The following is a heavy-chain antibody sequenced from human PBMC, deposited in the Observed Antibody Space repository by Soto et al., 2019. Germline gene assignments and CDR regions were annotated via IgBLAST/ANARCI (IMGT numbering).Heavy chain of an antibody. CDR2: IYYSGST. V-gene: IGHV4-61*01. CDR1: GGSVSSGSYY. D-gene: IGHD3-10*01. CDR3: ARVHYYGSGSFDY. J-gene: IGHJ4*02. Sequence: SETLSLTCTVSGGSVSSGSYYWSWIRQPPGKGLEWIGYIYYSGSTNYNPSLKSRVTISVDTSKNQFSLKLSSVTAADTAVYYCARVHYYGSGSFDYWGQGTLVTVSS.